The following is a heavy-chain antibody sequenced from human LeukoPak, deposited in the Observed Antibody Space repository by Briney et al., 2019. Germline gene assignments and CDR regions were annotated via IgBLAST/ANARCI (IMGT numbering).Heavy chain of an antibody. J-gene: IGHJ4*02. CDR1: GGSISSSSYY. CDR2: IYYSGST. V-gene: IGHV4-39*01. CDR3: ASSGMRSFDY. D-gene: IGHD1-26*01. Sequence: SETLSLTCTVSGGSISSSSYYWGWIRQPPGKGLKWIGSIYYSGSTYYNPSLKSRVTISVDTSKNQFSLKLSSVTAADTAVYYCASSGMRSFDYWGQGTLVTVSS.